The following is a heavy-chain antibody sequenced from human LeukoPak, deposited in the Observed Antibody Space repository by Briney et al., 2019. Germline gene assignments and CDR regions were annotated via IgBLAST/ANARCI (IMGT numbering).Heavy chain of an antibody. J-gene: IGHJ4*02. D-gene: IGHD5/OR15-5a*01. V-gene: IGHV5-51*01. CDR2: IYPGDSET. Sequence: PGESLKISCKGSGYSFTSYWIGWVRQMPGKGLEWMGIIYPGDSETRYGPSSQGQVTISADKSISTAYLQWSGLKASDSAMYYCARFLYGVYSHYFDYWGQGTLVTVSS. CDR1: GYSFTSYW. CDR3: ARFLYGVYSHYFDY.